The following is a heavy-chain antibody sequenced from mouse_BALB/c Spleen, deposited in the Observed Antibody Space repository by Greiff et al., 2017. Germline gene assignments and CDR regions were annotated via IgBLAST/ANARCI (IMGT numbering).Heavy chain of an antibody. CDR2: IWSGGST. Sequence: QVHVKQSGPGLVQPSQSLSITCTVSGFSLTSYGVHWVRQSPGKGLEWLGVIWSGGSTDYNAAFISRLSISKDNSKSQVFFKMNSLQANDTAIYYCARMRDWYFDVWGAGTTVTVSS. J-gene: IGHJ1*01. CDR3: ARMRDWYFDV. CDR1: GFSLTSYG. V-gene: IGHV2-2*02.